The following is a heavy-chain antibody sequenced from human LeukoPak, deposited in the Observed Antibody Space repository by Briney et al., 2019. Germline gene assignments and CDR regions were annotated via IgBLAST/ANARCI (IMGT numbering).Heavy chain of an antibody. D-gene: IGHD5-18*01. CDR2: ISSSGSTI. CDR3: RAGGYSYGLPDY. CDR1: GFTYSRYE. J-gene: IGHJ4*02. V-gene: IGHV3-48*03. Sequence: GGSLRLSCAASGFTYSRYEMNWVRQAPGKGLEWVSYISSSGSTIYYADSVKGRFTISRDNAKNSLYLQMNSLRAEDTAVYYCRAGGYSYGLPDYWGQGTLVTVSS.